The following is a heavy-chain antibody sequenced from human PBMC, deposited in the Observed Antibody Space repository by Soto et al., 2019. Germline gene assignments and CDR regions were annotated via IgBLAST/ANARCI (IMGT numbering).Heavy chain of an antibody. J-gene: IGHJ1*01. CDR1: GFTFSSYA. Sequence: PGGSLRLSCAASGFTFSSYAMSWVRQAPGKGLEWVSAISGSGGSTYYADSVKGRFTISRDNSKNTLYLQMNSLRAEDTAVYYCAKDPRYSYGSKYFQHWGQGTLVTVSS. CDR3: AKDPRYSYGSKYFQH. D-gene: IGHD5-18*01. CDR2: ISGSGGST. V-gene: IGHV3-23*01.